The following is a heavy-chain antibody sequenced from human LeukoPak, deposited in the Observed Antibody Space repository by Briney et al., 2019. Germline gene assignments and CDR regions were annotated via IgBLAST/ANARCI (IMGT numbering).Heavy chain of an antibody. CDR2: IKSKIDGGTI. J-gene: IGHJ4*02. CDR3: TTFDYYNGSGYYYRFDF. CDR1: GFTFSNAW. Sequence: GGSLRLSCAASGFTFSNAWMSWVRQAPGKGLEWVGGIKSKIDGGTIDYAAPVKGRFTISRDDSKNTLYLQMNSLKTEDTGVYYCTTFDYYNGSGYYYRFDFWGQGTLVTVSS. D-gene: IGHD3-22*01. V-gene: IGHV3-15*01.